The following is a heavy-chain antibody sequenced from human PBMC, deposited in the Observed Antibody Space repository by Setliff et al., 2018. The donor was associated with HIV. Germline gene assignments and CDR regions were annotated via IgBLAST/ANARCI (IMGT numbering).Heavy chain of an antibody. CDR1: GVSINRTDHY. J-gene: IGHJ5*02. V-gene: IGHV4-39*01. CDR2: VSQSGST. CDR3: ARVPVAGANWFDP. Sequence: KASETLSLTCSVSGVSINRTDHYWGWIRQSPGKRLEWVGSVSQSGSTYYNPSLKSRITISVDRSKNPFSLKLISVTAADQGVYYCARVPVAGANWFDPWGLGTLVTVS. D-gene: IGHD2-21*01.